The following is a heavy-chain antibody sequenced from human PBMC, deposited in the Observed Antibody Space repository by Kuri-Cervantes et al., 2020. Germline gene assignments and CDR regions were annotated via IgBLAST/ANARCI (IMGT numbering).Heavy chain of an antibody. CDR3: ARALDYGDYSTENDAFDI. CDR2: INSDGSIT. Sequence: GESLKISCEVSGFTFSSYWMHWVRQVPGKGLVWVSRINSDGSITSYADSVKGRFTISRDNAKSTLYLQMDSLRAEDTAVYYCARALDYGDYSTENDAFDIWGQGTMVTVSS. D-gene: IGHD4-17*01. CDR1: GFTFSSYW. J-gene: IGHJ3*02. V-gene: IGHV3-74*01.